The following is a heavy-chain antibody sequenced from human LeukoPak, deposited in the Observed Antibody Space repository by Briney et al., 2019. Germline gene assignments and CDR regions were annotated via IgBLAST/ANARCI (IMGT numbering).Heavy chain of an antibody. V-gene: IGHV4-4*07. CDR2: IHSSGNT. J-gene: IGHJ4*02. D-gene: IGHD4-23*01. Sequence: PSETLSLTCTVSGGSIISYHWSWIRQAAGKGLEWIGRIHSSGNTNFNPSLKSRVTMSVDTSKNHLSLKLTSVTAADTAVYYCARQTTVITGPFDYWGQGTLVTVSS. CDR3: ARQTTVITGPFDY. CDR1: GGSIISYH.